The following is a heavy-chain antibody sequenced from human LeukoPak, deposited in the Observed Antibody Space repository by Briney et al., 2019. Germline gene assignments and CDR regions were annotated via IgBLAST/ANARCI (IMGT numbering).Heavy chain of an antibody. Sequence: GESLKISCKGSGYSFSTYWIAWVRQMPGKGLEWVGIIYPGDSDTRYSPSFEGQFTMSADKSISTAYLQWSSLKASDTAMYYCARPYSSSAKVGFDYWGQGTLVTVSS. V-gene: IGHV5-51*01. J-gene: IGHJ4*02. CDR3: ARPYSSSAKVGFDY. D-gene: IGHD6-13*01. CDR1: GYSFSTYW. CDR2: IYPGDSDT.